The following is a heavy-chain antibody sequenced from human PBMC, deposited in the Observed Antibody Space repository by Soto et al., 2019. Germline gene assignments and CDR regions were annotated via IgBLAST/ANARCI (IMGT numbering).Heavy chain of an antibody. CDR3: AKNPGIAVACYLLFDY. V-gene: IGHV3-23*01. CDR2: ISGSGGST. J-gene: IGHJ4*02. Sequence: GGSLRLSCAASGFTFSSYAMSWVRQAPGKGLEWVSAISGSGGSTYYADSVKGRFTISRANSKNTLYLQMNSLRAEDTAVYYCAKNPGIAVACYLLFDYWGQGTLVTVSS. D-gene: IGHD6-19*01. CDR1: GFTFSSYA.